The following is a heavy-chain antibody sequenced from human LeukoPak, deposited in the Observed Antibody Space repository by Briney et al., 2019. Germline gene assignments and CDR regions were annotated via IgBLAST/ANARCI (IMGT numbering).Heavy chain of an antibody. CDR3: ARHENIVVVVAATGFDY. Sequence: SETLSLTCTVSGGSISSSSHYWGWIRQPPGKGLEWIGSIYYSGNTYYNPSLKSRVTISLDTSKNHFSLEVSSVTAADTAVYYCARHENIVVVVAATGFDYWGQGTLVTVSS. J-gene: IGHJ4*02. CDR1: GGSISSSSHY. D-gene: IGHD2-15*01. CDR2: IYYSGNT. V-gene: IGHV4-39*01.